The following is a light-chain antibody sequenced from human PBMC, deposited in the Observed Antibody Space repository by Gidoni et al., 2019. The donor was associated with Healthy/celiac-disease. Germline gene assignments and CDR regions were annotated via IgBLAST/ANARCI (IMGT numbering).Light chain of an antibody. V-gene: IGKV3-20*01. CDR2: GSS. CDR1: QSVSSSY. Sequence: EIVLPQSPGTLSLSPGERATLSCRASQSVSSSYLAWYQQKPGQAPRLLIYGSSSRATGIPDRFSGSGSGTDFTLTISRLEPEDFAVYYRQQYGSSPALTFGGGTKVEIK. J-gene: IGKJ4*01. CDR3: QQYGSSPALT.